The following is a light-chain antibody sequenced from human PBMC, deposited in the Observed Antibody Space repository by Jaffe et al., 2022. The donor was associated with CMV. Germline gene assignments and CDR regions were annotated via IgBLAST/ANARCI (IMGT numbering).Light chain of an antibody. CDR1: QGIRND. V-gene: IGKV1-17*01. Sequence: DIQMTQSPSSLSTSVGDRVTITCRASQGIRNDLDWYQQKPGKAPKRLIYDASSLQSGVPSRFSGSGSGTEFTLTISSLQPEDSATYYCLQYNTYPQTFGQGTKLEIK. CDR2: DAS. J-gene: IGKJ2*01. CDR3: LQYNTYPQT.